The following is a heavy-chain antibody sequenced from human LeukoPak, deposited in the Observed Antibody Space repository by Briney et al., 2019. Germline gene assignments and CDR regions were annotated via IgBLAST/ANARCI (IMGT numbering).Heavy chain of an antibody. CDR2: ISYDGSNK. J-gene: IGHJ4*02. CDR3: ARGGGWVAAGGYFYY. V-gene: IGHV3-30-3*01. Sequence: GRSLRLSCAASGFTFSSYAMHWVRQAPGKGLEWVAVISYDGSNKYYADSVKGRFTISRDNSKNTLYLQMRSLRAEDTAVYYCARGGGWVAAGGYFYYWGQGALVSLSS. CDR1: GFTFSSYA. D-gene: IGHD6-19*01.